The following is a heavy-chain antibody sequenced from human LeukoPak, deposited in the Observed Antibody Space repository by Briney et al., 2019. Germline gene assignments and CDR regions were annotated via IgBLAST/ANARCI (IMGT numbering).Heavy chain of an antibody. J-gene: IGHJ3*02. CDR2: IYYSGST. Sequence: SETLSLTCTVSGGSISSYYWSWIRQPPGKGLEWIGYIYYSGSTNYNPSLKSRVTISVDTSKNQYSLKLSSVTAADTAVYYCARFTYYYGSGSNDAFDIWGQGTMVTVSS. CDR3: ARFTYYYGSGSNDAFDI. CDR1: GGSISSYY. V-gene: IGHV4-59*01. D-gene: IGHD3-10*01.